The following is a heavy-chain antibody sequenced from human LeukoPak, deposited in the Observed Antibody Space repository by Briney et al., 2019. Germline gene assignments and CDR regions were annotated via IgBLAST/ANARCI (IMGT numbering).Heavy chain of an antibody. D-gene: IGHD6-6*01. J-gene: IGHJ3*02. CDR3: VREYGSSSGRAFDM. Sequence: PGGSLRLSCAASGFTFSSYWMHWVRQAPGKGLVWVSRISTDGSSTNSADSVKGRLTISRDNAKNTLYLQMNSLRAEDTAVYYCVREYGSSSGRAFDMWGQGTMVTVSP. CDR2: ISTDGSST. V-gene: IGHV3-74*01. CDR1: GFTFSSYW.